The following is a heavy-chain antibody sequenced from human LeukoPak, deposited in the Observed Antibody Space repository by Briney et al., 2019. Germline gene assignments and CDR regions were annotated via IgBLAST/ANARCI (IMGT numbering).Heavy chain of an antibody. CDR2: INQDGSKK. CDR3: AKWGPYCVGDYCPALDS. Sequence: GGSLRLSCAASRFTFSTYWMSWVRQAPGKGLEWVANINQDGSKKRYADSMKGRFTISRDNAKESLYLQLNSLRAEDTAVYYCAKWGPYCVGDYCPALDSWGPGTLVTVSS. V-gene: IGHV3-7*01. J-gene: IGHJ4*02. CDR1: RFTFSTYW. D-gene: IGHD2-21*02.